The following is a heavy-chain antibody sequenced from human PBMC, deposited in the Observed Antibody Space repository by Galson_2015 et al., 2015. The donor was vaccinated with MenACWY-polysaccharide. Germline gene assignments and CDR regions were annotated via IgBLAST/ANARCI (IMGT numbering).Heavy chain of an antibody. Sequence: SLRLSCAASGFTFRSYPMNWVRQTPGKGLEWVSGISGSGSSAFYADSARGRFTISRDNSKNTLYLQMNSLRADDTALYYCAKSGGDGVTVFATVPTAPESWGQGTLVTVSS. D-gene: IGHD2-21*01. CDR2: ISGSGSSA. CDR3: AKSGGDGVTVFATVPTAPES. J-gene: IGHJ4*02. CDR1: GFTFRSYP. V-gene: IGHV3-23*01.